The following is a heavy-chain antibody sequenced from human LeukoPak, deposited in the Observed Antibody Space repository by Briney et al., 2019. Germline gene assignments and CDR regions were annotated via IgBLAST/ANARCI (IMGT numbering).Heavy chain of an antibody. CDR1: GGSISSYY. Sequence: SETLSLTCTVSGGSISSYYWSWIRQPPGKGLEWIGYIYYSGSTNYNPSLKSPVTISVDTPKNQFSLKLSSVTAADTAVYYCARVPPGWFGEPIYAFDIWGQGTMVTVSS. D-gene: IGHD3-10*01. CDR3: ARVPPGWFGEPIYAFDI. CDR2: IYYSGST. J-gene: IGHJ3*02. V-gene: IGHV4-59*01.